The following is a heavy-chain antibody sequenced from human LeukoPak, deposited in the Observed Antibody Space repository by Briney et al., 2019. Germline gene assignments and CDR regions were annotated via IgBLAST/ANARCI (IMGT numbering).Heavy chain of an antibody. CDR1: GFTFSSYA. CDR2: ISGSGGNT. Sequence: PGGSLRLSCAASGFTFSSYAMSWVRQAPGKGLEWVSSISGSGGNTYYADSVKGRFTISRDNSKNTLYMQTNSLRAEDTAVYYCAKLVTHFDYWGQGTLVTVSS. D-gene: IGHD4-23*01. J-gene: IGHJ4*02. V-gene: IGHV3-23*01. CDR3: AKLVTHFDY.